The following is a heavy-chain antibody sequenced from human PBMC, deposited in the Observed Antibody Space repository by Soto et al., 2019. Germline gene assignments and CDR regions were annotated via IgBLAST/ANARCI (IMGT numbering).Heavy chain of an antibody. CDR2: IIPMLVIA. D-gene: IGHD2-21*01. V-gene: IGHV1-69*02. Sequence: QVQLVQSGAEVKKPGSAVKVSCKDSGGTFSTYSMFWVRQAPGQGLEWMGRIIPMLVIANYAQKFQGRVTITADKYTGTAYMELSSLRSEDTALYYCTIGSWSGEVFDIWGQGTMVTVSS. J-gene: IGHJ3*02. CDR3: TIGSWSGEVFDI. CDR1: GGTFSTYS.